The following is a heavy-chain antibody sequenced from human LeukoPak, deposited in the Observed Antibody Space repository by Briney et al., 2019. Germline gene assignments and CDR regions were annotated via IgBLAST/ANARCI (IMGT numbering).Heavy chain of an antibody. J-gene: IGHJ4*02. V-gene: IGHV4-34*01. CDR3: VRVDYGDYPFDY. Sequence: SETLSLTCAVYGGPFSGYYWSWLRQPPGKGLEWIGEINHSGSTNYNPSLKSRVTISVDTSKNQFSLKLSSVTAADTAVYYCVRVDYGDYPFDYWGQGTLVTVSS. CDR2: INHSGST. D-gene: IGHD4-17*01. CDR1: GGPFSGYY.